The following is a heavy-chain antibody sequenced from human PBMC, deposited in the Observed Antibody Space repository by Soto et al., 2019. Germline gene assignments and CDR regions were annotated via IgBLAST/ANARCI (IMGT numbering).Heavy chain of an antibody. J-gene: IGHJ4*02. CDR2: IYYSGST. V-gene: IGHV4-59*01. CDR3: AGDIWFGELLLDY. Sequence: QVQLQESGPGLVKPSETLSLTCTVSGGSISSYYWSWIRQPPGKGLEWIGYIYYSGSTNYNPSLKSRVTISVDTSKNQFSLKLSSVTAADTAVYYCAGDIWFGELLLDYWGQGTLVTVSS. CDR1: GGSISSYY. D-gene: IGHD3-10*01.